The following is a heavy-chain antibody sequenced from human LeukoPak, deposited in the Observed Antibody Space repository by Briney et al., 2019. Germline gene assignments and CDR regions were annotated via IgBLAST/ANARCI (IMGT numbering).Heavy chain of an antibody. CDR1: GFTVSSNY. CDR2: ISTSSSYI. CDR3: AKDWGSEFASGSSYLDY. V-gene: IGHV3-21*01. D-gene: IGHD3-10*01. Sequence: PGGSLRLSCAASGFTVSSNYISWVRQAPGKGLEWVSSISTSSSYIHYADSVKGRFTISRDNAKNSLYLQMNSLRAEDTAVYYCAKDWGSEFASGSSYLDYWGQGTLVTVSS. J-gene: IGHJ4*02.